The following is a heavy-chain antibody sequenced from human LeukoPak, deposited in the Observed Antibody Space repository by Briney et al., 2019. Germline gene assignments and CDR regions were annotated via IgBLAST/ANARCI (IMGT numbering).Heavy chain of an antibody. CDR3: AKDCSSTSCFPLFDY. J-gene: IGHJ4*02. D-gene: IGHD2-2*01. CDR1: GFTFSNYA. CDR2: ISGSGGST. Sequence: GGSLRLSCAASGFTFSNYAMTWVRQAPGKGLEWVSAISGSGGSTYYADSVKGRFTISRDNSKNTLYLQMNSLRAEDTAVYYCAKDCSSTSCFPLFDYWGQGTLVTVSS. V-gene: IGHV3-23*01.